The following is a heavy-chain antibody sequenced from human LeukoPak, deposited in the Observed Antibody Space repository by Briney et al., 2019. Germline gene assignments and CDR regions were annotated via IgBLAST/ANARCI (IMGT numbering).Heavy chain of an antibody. CDR2: INHSGST. Sequence: SETLSLTCAVGGWSFSCYYWSWIRQPPGKGLEWIGEINHSGSTNYNPPLKSRVTISVDTSKNQFSLKLSSVTAADPAVYYCARGRIQLWLRYFDYWGQGTLLTVYS. J-gene: IGHJ4*02. D-gene: IGHD5-18*01. CDR3: ARGRIQLWLRYFDY. CDR1: GWSFSCYY. V-gene: IGHV4-34*01.